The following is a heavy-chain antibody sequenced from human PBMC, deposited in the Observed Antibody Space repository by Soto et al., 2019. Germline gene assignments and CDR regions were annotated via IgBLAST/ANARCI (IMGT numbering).Heavy chain of an antibody. J-gene: IGHJ4*02. CDR1: GFTFSSYS. D-gene: IGHD1-1*01. Sequence: PGGSLRLSCAASGFTFSSYSMNWVRQAPGKGLEWVSSISSSSSYIYYADSVKGRFTISRDNAKNSLYLQMNSLRAEDTAVYYCARDRVIRRNWNDRIFDYWGQGTLVTVSS. CDR2: ISSSSSYI. CDR3: ARDRVIRRNWNDRIFDY. V-gene: IGHV3-21*01.